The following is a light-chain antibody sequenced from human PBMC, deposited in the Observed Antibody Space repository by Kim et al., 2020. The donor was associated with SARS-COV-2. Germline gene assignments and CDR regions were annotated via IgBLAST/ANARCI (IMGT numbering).Light chain of an antibody. CDR2: YDS. J-gene: IGLJ2*01. Sequence: PGKTDRNTCGGTSIGSKGVHWYQQEPGQAPVLVISYDSVRPSGIPERFSGSNSGNTATVTISRVEAGDEANYYCQVWDSSDDHRVVFGGGTQLTVL. CDR3: QVWDSSDDHRVV. CDR1: SIGSKG. V-gene: IGLV3-21*04.